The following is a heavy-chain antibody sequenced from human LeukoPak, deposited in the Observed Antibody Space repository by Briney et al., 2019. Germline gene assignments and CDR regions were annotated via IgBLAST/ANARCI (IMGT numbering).Heavy chain of an antibody. Sequence: SETLSLTCTASGGSISSYYWSWIRQPPGKGLEWIGYIYYSGSTNYNPSLKSRVTISVDTSKNQFSLKLSSVTAADTAVYYCARGPYCSGGSCYSGFDYWGQGTLVTVSS. CDR2: IYYSGST. J-gene: IGHJ4*02. D-gene: IGHD2-15*01. CDR3: ARGPYCSGGSCYSGFDY. V-gene: IGHV4-59*01. CDR1: GGSISSYY.